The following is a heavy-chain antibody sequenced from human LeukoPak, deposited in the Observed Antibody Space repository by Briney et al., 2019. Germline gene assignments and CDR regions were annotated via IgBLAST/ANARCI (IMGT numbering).Heavy chain of an antibody. CDR3: ARAQEGCSRASCYLEP. V-gene: IGHV4-4*02. D-gene: IGHD2-2*01. CDR2: MHHSGRT. CDR1: GFTFSSYW. Sequence: GSLRLSCAASGFTFSSYWMSWVRQPPGKGLEWIGEMHHSGRTNYNPSLKSRITISVDKSKNQVFLRLNSVAAADTALYYCARAQEGCSRASCYLEPWGQGTLVTVSS. J-gene: IGHJ5*02.